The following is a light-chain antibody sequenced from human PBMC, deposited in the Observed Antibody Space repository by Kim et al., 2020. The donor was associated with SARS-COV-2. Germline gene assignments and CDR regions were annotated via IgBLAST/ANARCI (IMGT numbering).Light chain of an antibody. J-gene: IGLJ2*01. Sequence: SYELTQPPSVSEAPGETARITCGGNNIEDKSVHWYQQKPGQAPVVVMSYNGDRPSAIPERFSGSNSGNTATLTISRVEAGDEADYYCQVWDSSVDQVVFGGGTQLTVL. CDR3: QVWDSSVDQVV. CDR1: NIEDKS. CDR2: YNG. V-gene: IGLV3-21*01.